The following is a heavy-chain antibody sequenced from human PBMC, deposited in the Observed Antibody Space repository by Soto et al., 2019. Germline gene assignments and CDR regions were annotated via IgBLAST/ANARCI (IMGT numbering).Heavy chain of an antibody. V-gene: IGHV5-51*01. J-gene: IGHJ5*02. CDR1: GYSFTSYW. CDR2: IYPGDADT. CDR3: ARIVVVAATPSWFDP. D-gene: IGHD2-15*01. Sequence: PGESLKISCKGSGYSFTSYWIGWVRQMPGKGLEWRGIIYPGDADTRYSPSFQGQVTISADKSISTAYLQWSSLKASDTAMYYCARIVVVAATPSWFDPWGQGTLVTVSS.